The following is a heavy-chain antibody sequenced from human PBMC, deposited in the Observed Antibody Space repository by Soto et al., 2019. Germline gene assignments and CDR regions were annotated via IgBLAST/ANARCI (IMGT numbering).Heavy chain of an antibody. Sequence: GGSLRLSCPASGFSFVNYAMNWVRQAPGKGLEWVSGLSGSGTSTYYADSVKGRFTISRDNSRDTLFLQMNSLTVDDTAVYYCAKATTNGGWFNPFDSWGQGALVTVSS. J-gene: IGHJ4*02. CDR2: LSGSGTST. CDR3: AKATTNGGWFNPFDS. CDR1: GFSFVNYA. V-gene: IGHV3-23*01. D-gene: IGHD6-19*01.